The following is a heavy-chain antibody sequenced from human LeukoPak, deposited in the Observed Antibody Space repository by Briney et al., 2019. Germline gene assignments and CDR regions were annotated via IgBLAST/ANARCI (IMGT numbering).Heavy chain of an antibody. Sequence: GASVKVSCKASGYTFTSYDINWVRQATGQGLECMGWMNPNSGNTGYAQKFQGRVTITRNTSISTAYMELSSLRSEDTAVYYCARRVRGNWFDPWGQGTLVTVSS. CDR3: ARRVRGNWFDP. J-gene: IGHJ5*02. V-gene: IGHV1-8*03. D-gene: IGHD3-10*01. CDR2: MNPNSGNT. CDR1: GYTFTSYD.